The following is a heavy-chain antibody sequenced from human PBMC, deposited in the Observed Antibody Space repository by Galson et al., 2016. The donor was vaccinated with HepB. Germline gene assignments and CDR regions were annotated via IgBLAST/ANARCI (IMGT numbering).Heavy chain of an antibody. CDR3: ARKVSGSWYDH. V-gene: IGHV1-18*01. CDR1: GYSFRSSS. Sequence: SVKVSCKASGYSFRSSSISWVRQAPGQGPEWMGWISGYNGHSDLAQKLQGRVNMTTDPSTSTVYMELRSLRSDDTAGYYCARKVSGSWYDHWGQGTLVTVSS. D-gene: IGHD5/OR15-5a*01. CDR2: ISGYNGHS. J-gene: IGHJ5*02.